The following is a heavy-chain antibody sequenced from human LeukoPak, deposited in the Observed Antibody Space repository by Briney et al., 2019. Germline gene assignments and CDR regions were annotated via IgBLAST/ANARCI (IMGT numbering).Heavy chain of an antibody. V-gene: IGHV1-18*01. Sequence: ASVKVSCKASGGTFSSYAISWVRQAPGQGLEWMGWISAYNGNTNYAQKLQGRVTMTTDTSTSTAYMELRSLRSDDTAVYYCARDFNRRELGRARYWGQGTLVTVSS. J-gene: IGHJ4*02. CDR2: ISAYNGNT. CDR1: GGTFSSYA. D-gene: IGHD1-26*01. CDR3: ARDFNRRELGRARY.